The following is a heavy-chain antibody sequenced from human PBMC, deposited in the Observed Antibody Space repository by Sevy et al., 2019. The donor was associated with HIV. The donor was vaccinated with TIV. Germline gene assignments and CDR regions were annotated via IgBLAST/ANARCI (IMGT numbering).Heavy chain of an antibody. V-gene: IGHV4-61*02. CDR1: GGSISSGSYY. CDR3: ARGRYSSSWYRSSNWFDP. CDR2: IYTSGST. J-gene: IGHJ5*02. D-gene: IGHD6-13*01. Sequence: SETLSLTCTVSGGSISSGSYYWSWIRQPAGKGLEWIGRIYTSGSTNYNPSLKSRVTISVDTSKNQFSLKLSSVTAADTAVYYCARGRYSSSWYRSSNWFDPWGQGTLVTVSS.